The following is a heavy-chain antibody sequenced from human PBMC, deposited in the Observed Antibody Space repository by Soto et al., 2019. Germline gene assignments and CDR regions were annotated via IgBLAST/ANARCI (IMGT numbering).Heavy chain of an antibody. CDR2: IYYSGST. V-gene: IGHV4-59*01. Sequence: SETLSLTCTVSGGSISTYYWSWIRQPPGKGLEWIGYIYYSGSTNYNPSLKSRVTISVDTSKNQFSLKLSSVTAADTAVYYCARDYCSAGICRADDAFHIWGQGTMVTVSS. J-gene: IGHJ3*02. CDR3: ARDYCSAGICRADDAFHI. D-gene: IGHD2-15*01. CDR1: GGSISTYY.